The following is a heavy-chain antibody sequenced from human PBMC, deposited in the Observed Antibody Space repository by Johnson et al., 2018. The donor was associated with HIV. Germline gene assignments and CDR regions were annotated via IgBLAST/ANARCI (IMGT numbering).Heavy chain of an antibody. V-gene: IGHV3-74*01. J-gene: IGHJ3*02. CDR3: AKDTNDAFDI. Sequence: DVQLVESGGGLVQPGGSLRLSCAASGFTFINYWMHWVRQAPGKGLVWVSRMNGDGKSATYADSVKGRFTISRDNSKKTLYLQMNSLRAEDTAVYHCAKDTNDAFDIWGQGTMVTVSS. D-gene: IGHD1-1*01. CDR1: GFTFINYW. CDR2: MNGDGKSA.